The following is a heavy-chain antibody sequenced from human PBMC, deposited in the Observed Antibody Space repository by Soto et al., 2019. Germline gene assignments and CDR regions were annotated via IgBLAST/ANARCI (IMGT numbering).Heavy chain of an antibody. CDR2: INPNSGGT. V-gene: IGHV1-2*02. CDR1: GYTFTGYY. CDR3: ARHIAVAGTWDFDY. Sequence: ASVKVSCKASGYTFTGYYMHWVRQAPGQGLEWMGWINPNSGGTNYAQKFQGRVTMTRDTSISTAYMELSRLRSDDTAVYYCARHIAVAGTWDFDYWGQGTRVSVSS. D-gene: IGHD6-19*01. J-gene: IGHJ4*02.